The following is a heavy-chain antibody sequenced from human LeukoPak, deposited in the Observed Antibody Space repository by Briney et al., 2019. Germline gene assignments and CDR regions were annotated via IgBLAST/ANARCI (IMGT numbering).Heavy chain of an antibody. CDR1: GYTFTGYY. CDR3: ARDRAYCSSTSCYTEGDAFDI. V-gene: IGHV1-2*02. D-gene: IGHD2-2*02. Sequence: ASVKVSCKASGYTFTGYYMHWVRQAPGQGLEWMGWINPNSGGTNYAQKFRGRVTMTRDTSISTAYMELSRLRSDDTAVYYCARDRAYCSSTSCYTEGDAFDIWGQGTMVTVSS. CDR2: INPNSGGT. J-gene: IGHJ3*02.